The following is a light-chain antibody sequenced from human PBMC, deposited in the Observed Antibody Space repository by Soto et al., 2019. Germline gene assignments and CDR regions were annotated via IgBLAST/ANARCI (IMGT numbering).Light chain of an antibody. Sequence: ESVLTQSPGTRSLSSGERGTLSCRASQTVSSNFLAWYQQKPGQAPRLLIFDASTRATGIPDRFTGSGSGTDFTLTISRLEPEDFAVYYCQFYGDPSKTFGQGT. CDR2: DAS. J-gene: IGKJ1*01. CDR1: QTVSSNF. CDR3: QFYGDPSKT. V-gene: IGKV3-20*01.